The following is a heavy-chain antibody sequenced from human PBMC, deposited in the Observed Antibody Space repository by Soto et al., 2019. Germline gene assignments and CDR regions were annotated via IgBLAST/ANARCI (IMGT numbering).Heavy chain of an antibody. CDR2: IKSKTDGGTT. J-gene: IGHJ3*02. Sequence: GGSLRLSCAASGFTFSNAWMNWVRQAPGKGLEWVGRIKSKTDGGTTDYAAPVKGRFTISRDDSKNTLYLQMNSLKTEDTAVYYCTTGYQYGDNNDAFDIWGQGTMVTVSS. CDR3: TTGYQYGDNNDAFDI. V-gene: IGHV3-15*07. D-gene: IGHD4-17*01. CDR1: GFTFSNAW.